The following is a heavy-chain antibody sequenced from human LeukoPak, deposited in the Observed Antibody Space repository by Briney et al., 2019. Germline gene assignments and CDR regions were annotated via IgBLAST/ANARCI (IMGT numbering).Heavy chain of an antibody. CDR3: AGRIVRDDVDL. CDR1: GYTFTSYY. CDR2: INPSGGST. Sequence: ASVKVSCKASGYTFTSYYMHWVRQAPGQGLEWMGIINPSGGSTSYAQKFQGRVTMTRDTSTSTVYMELSSLRSEDTAVYYCAGRIVRDDVDLWGQGTMVTVSS. V-gene: IGHV1-46*01. J-gene: IGHJ3*01. D-gene: IGHD1-26*01.